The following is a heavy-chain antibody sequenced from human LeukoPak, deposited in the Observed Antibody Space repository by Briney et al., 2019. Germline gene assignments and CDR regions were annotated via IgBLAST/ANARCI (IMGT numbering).Heavy chain of an antibody. CDR3: AKSNIVLMVYGMDV. CDR2: ISGSGGST. CDR1: GFTFSSHA. V-gene: IGHV3-23*01. J-gene: IGHJ6*04. Sequence: GGSLRLSCPASGFTFSSHAMSWVRQAPGKGLEWVSTISGSGGSTYYADSVKGRFTISRDNSKNTLYLQMNSLRAEGMAVYYCAKSNIVLMVYGMDVWGKGTTVTVSS. D-gene: IGHD2-8*01.